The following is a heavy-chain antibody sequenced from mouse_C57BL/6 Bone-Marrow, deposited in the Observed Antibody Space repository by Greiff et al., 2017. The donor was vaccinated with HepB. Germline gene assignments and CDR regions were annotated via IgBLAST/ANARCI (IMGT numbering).Heavy chain of an antibody. D-gene: IGHD2-5*01. V-gene: IGHV5-12*01. Sequence: EVKLVEPGGGLVQPGGSLKLSCAASGFTFSDYYMYWVRQTPEKRLEWVAYISNGGGSTYYPDTVKGRFTISRDNAKNTLYLQMSRLKSEDTAMYYCARHYYSNYMFAYWGQGTLVTVSA. CDR2: ISNGGGST. CDR3: ARHYYSNYMFAY. J-gene: IGHJ3*01. CDR1: GFTFSDYY.